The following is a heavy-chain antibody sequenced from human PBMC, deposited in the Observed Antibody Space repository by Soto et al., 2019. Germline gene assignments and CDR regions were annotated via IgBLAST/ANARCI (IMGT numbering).Heavy chain of an antibody. V-gene: IGHV1-18*01. CDR3: ARGAWNVVVVVADGSDAFDI. J-gene: IGHJ3*02. Sequence: QVQLVQSGAEVKKPGASVKVSCKASGYTFTSYGISWVRQAPGQGLEWMGWISAYNGNTNYAQKLQGRVTMTTDTSTSTAYMELRGLRSDDTAVYYCARGAWNVVVVVADGSDAFDIWGQGTMVTVSS. CDR2: ISAYNGNT. CDR1: GYTFTSYG. D-gene: IGHD2-15*01.